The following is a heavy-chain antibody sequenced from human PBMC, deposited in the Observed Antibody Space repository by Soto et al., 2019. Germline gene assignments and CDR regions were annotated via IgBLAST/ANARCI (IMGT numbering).Heavy chain of an antibody. CDR3: ARDAHDLHYGEDACDI. D-gene: IGHD3-10*01. CDR1: GFTFSSYW. Sequence: EVQLVESGGGLVQPGGSLRLSCAASGFTFSSYWMSWVRQAPGKGLEWVANIKQDGSEKYYVDSVKGRFTISRDNAKNSLYLQMNSLRAEDTAVYYCARDAHDLHYGEDACDIWGQGTMVTVSS. CDR2: IKQDGSEK. J-gene: IGHJ3*02. V-gene: IGHV3-7*01.